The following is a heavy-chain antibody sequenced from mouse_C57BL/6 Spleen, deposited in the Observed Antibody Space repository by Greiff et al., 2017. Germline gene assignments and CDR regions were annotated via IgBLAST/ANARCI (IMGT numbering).Heavy chain of an antibody. Sequence: EVQLVASGGGLVKPGGSLKLSCAASGFTFSSYAMSWVRQTPEKRLEWVATISDGGSYTYYPDNVKGRFTISRDNAKNNLYLQMSHLKSEDTAMYYCARDQTGKAWFAYWGQGTLVTVSA. J-gene: IGHJ3*01. D-gene: IGHD4-1*01. CDR2: ISDGGSYT. CDR1: GFTFSSYA. CDR3: ARDQTGKAWFAY. V-gene: IGHV5-4*01.